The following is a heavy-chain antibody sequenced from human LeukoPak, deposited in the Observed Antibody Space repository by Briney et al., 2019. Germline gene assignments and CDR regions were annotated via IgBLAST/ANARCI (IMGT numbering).Heavy chain of an antibody. CDR2: IIPILGIA. J-gene: IGHJ6*03. CDR1: GGTFSSYA. CDR3: ARDQSAYDFWSGYYTHYYYYMDV. V-gene: IGHV1-69*04. D-gene: IGHD3-3*01. Sequence: ASVKVSCKASGGTFSSYAISWVRQAPGQGLEWMGRIIPILGIANYAQKFQGRVTITADESTSTAYMELSSLRSEDTAVYYCARDQSAYDFWSGYYTHYYYYMDVWGKGTTVTVSS.